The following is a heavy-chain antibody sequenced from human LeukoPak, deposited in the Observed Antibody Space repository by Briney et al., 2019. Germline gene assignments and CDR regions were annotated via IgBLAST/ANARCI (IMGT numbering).Heavy chain of an antibody. J-gene: IGHJ4*02. CDR3: VQWWDYDVLTGDYVPDY. Sequence: PGGSLRLSCAASGFTFSNYAMSWVRQAPGKGLEWVSAITGSGGDTYYADSVKGRFTISRENSKNTLYLQLNSLRAEDTAVYYCVQWWDYDVLTGDYVPDYWGRGSLVTVSS. CDR2: ITGSGGDT. D-gene: IGHD3-9*01. V-gene: IGHV3-23*01. CDR1: GFTFSNYA.